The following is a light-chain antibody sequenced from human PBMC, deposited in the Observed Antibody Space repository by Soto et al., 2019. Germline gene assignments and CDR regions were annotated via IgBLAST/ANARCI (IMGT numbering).Light chain of an antibody. V-gene: IGKV3-15*01. Sequence: VLTQSPATLSVSPGERVTLSCRASQSVSSLLAWYQQKPGQAPRLLIYSTSTRATGIPARFSGSGSGTEFTRTISSLQSEDFAIYYCQQYHYWPYTFGQGTKLEIK. J-gene: IGKJ2*01. CDR2: STS. CDR1: QSVSSL. CDR3: QQYHYWPYT.